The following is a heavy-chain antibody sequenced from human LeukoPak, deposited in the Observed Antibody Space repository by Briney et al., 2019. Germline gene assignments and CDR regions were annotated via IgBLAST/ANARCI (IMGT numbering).Heavy chain of an antibody. CDR1: GFSLSTGGVG. CDR3: AHTVAIAPHFDY. D-gene: IGHD2-21*01. Sequence: SGPTLVKPTQTLTLTCTFSGFSLSTGGVGVGWIRQPPGKALEWLALIYWNDDKRYSPSLKSRLTITKDTSKNQVVLAMTNMDPVDTATYYCAHTVAIAPHFDYWGQGTLVTVSS. J-gene: IGHJ4*02. V-gene: IGHV2-5*01. CDR2: IYWNDDK.